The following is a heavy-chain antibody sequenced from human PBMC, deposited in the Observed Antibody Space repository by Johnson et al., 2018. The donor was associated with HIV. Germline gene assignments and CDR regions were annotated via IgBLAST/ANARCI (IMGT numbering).Heavy chain of an antibody. Sequence: QVQLVESGGGVVQPGGSLRLSCAASGFTFSSYGMHWVRQAPGKGLEWVAFIRYDGSNKYYADSVKGRFTISRANSKNTLYLQMKSLRAEDTAVYYCAKDVNEWVAWIQLWAPAFDIWGQGTMVTVSS. J-gene: IGHJ3*02. CDR3: AKDVNEWVAWIQLWAPAFDI. V-gene: IGHV3-30*02. D-gene: IGHD5-18*01. CDR2: IRYDGSNK. CDR1: GFTFSSYG.